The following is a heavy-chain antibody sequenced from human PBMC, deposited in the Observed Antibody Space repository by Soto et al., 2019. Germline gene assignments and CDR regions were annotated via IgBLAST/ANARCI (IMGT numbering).Heavy chain of an antibody. Sequence: GGSLRLSCAASGFTFSSYAMSWVRQAPGKGLEWVSAISGSGGSTYYADSVKGRFTISRDNSKNTLYLQMNSLRAEDTAVYYCAKPRLLRFLARAAFDIWGQGTMVTVSS. D-gene: IGHD3-3*01. J-gene: IGHJ3*02. CDR3: AKPRLLRFLARAAFDI. V-gene: IGHV3-23*01. CDR1: GFTFSSYA. CDR2: ISGSGGST.